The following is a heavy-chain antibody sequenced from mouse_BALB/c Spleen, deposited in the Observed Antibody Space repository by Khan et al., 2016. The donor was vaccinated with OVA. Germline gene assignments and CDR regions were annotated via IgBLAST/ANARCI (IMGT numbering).Heavy chain of an antibody. J-gene: IGHJ3*01. Sequence: QVRLQQSGAELVKPGASVKLSCKTSGYTFTSYWIQWVKQRPGQGLGWIGQIFPGTGTTYYNENFKGKATLTVDTSANTAYMQFSSLTSDDSAVYFCARGYFGNCEFVYWGQGTLVTVSP. CDR2: IFPGTGTT. D-gene: IGHD2-1*01. CDR3: ARGYFGNCEFVY. V-gene: IGHV1S132*01. CDR1: GYTFTSYW.